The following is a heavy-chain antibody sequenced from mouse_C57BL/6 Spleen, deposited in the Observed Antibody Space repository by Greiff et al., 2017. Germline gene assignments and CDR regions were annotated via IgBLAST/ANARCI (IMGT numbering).Heavy chain of an antibody. CDR1: GYTFTDYN. V-gene: IGHV1-22*01. J-gene: IGHJ4*01. Sequence: LVKPGASVKMSCKASGYTFTDYNMHWVKQSHGKSLEWIGYINPNNGGTSYNQKFKGKATLTVNKSSSTAYMELRSLTSEDSAVYYCASHDYAMDYWGQGTSVTVSS. CDR3: ASHDYAMDY. CDR2: INPNNGGT.